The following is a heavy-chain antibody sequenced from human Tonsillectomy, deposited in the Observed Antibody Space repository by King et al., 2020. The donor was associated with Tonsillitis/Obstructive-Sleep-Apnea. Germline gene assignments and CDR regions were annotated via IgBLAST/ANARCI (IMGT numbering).Heavy chain of an antibody. CDR2: IFSNDEK. J-gene: IGHJ6*03. CDR1: GFSLSNARMG. Sequence: VTLKESGPVLVKPTETLTLTCTVSGFSLSNARMGVSWIRQPPGKALERLAHIFSNDEKSYSTSLKSRLTIFKDTSKSQVVLTMTNMDPVDTATYYCAREAYYDFWRGGGDYYYYYMDVWGKGTTVTVSS. V-gene: IGHV2-26*01. D-gene: IGHD3-3*01. CDR3: AREAYYDFWRGGGDYYYYYMDV.